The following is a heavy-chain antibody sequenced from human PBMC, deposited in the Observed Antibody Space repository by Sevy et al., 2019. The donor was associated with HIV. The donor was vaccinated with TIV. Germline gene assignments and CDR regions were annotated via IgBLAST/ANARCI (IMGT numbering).Heavy chain of an antibody. CDR3: ARDSAVVPRALVY. CDR1: GDSISSYF. V-gene: IGHV4-59*01. Sequence: SETLSLTCNVSGDSISSYFWSWFRQPPGKGQEWIGYIYYSGSSEYNPSLRSRVTISIDTSKKYLSMKLTSVTAADTAVCYCARDSAVVPRALVYWCQGTLVTVSS. CDR2: IYYSGSS. D-gene: IGHD2-15*01. J-gene: IGHJ4*02.